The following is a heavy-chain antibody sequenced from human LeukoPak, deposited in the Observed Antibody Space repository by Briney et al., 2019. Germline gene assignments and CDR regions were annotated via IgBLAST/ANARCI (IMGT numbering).Heavy chain of an antibody. Sequence: SQTLSLTCTVSGGSISSGGHYWSWIRQPAGKGLEYLGRIYSTGSTNYNPSLRSRVTISVDTSKNQFSLKLSSVTAADTAVYYCATDRGVYSYGQEVFWGQGTLVTVSS. V-gene: IGHV4-61*02. J-gene: IGHJ4*02. D-gene: IGHD5-18*01. CDR2: IYSTGST. CDR3: ATDRGVYSYGQEVF. CDR1: GGSISSGGHY.